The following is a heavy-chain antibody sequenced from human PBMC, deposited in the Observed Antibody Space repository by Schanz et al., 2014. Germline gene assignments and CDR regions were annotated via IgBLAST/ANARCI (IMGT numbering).Heavy chain of an antibody. J-gene: IGHJ4*02. D-gene: IGHD2-15*01. Sequence: QGQLVQSGAEVKKPGVSVKVSCKASGYTFTSYYMHWVRQAPGQGLEWMGIVNPGGGSTSVAQRFQTRVTLTRDTSTGTAYLGLTRLRFEDTAVYYCARGSLAGYVALLMAANDYWGQGTLLTVSS. CDR3: ARGSLAGYVALLMAANDY. V-gene: IGHV1-46*01. CDR1: GYTFTSYY. CDR2: VNPGGGST.